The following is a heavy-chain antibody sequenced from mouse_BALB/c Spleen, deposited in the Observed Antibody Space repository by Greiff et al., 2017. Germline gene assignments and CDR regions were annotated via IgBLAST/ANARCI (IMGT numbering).Heavy chain of an antibody. CDR3: ARKGDDYDVFAY. J-gene: IGHJ3*01. CDR2: IWSGGST. Sequence: QVQLKESGPGLVQPSQSLSITCTVSGFSLTSYGVHWVRQSPGKGLEWLGVIWSGGSTDYNAAFISRLSISKDNSKSQVFFKMNSLQANDTAIYYCARKGDDYDVFAYWGQGTLVTVSA. V-gene: IGHV2-2*02. CDR1: GFSLTSYG. D-gene: IGHD2-4*01.